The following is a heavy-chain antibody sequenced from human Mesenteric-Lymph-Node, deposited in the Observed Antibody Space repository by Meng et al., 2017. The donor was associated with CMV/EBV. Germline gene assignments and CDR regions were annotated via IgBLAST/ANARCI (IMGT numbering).Heavy chain of an antibody. CDR1: GFIFADYT. V-gene: IGHV3-43*01. CDR3: AKDARGGYSSSYYFDS. Sequence: GESLKISCAASGFIFADYTMHWVRQPPGKGLEWVSLISWDSGRTHYATSVRGRFTISRDDSKNSLYLQMNSLTIEDTAFYYCAKDARGGYSSSYYFDSWGQGTLVTVSS. J-gene: IGHJ4*02. D-gene: IGHD6-6*01. CDR2: ISWDSGRT.